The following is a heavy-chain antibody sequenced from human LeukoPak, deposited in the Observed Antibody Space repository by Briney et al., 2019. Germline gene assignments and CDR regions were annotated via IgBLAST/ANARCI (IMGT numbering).Heavy chain of an antibody. CDR1: GGSISSGSYY. V-gene: IGHV4-61*02. CDR3: ARVLDYDIWSGYLHAFDI. D-gene: IGHD3-3*01. Sequence: SETLSLTCTVSGGSISSGSYYWSCIRQPAGKGLECIGRIYTSGSTNYNPSLKSRVTISVDTSKNQFSLKLSSVTAADTAVYYCARVLDYDIWSGYLHAFDIWGQGTMVTVSS. CDR2: IYTSGST. J-gene: IGHJ3*02.